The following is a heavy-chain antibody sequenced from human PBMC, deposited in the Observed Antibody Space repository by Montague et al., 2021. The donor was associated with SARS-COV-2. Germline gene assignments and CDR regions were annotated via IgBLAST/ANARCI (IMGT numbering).Heavy chain of an antibody. CDR3: AVDRGRFWHFDL. J-gene: IGHJ2*01. Sequence: SETLSLTCTVSGRSISSYYWNWIRQSPGKELEWIGNIYYSWSTKYNPYLKSLVTVSVDTSKSQMSLRLNSVTAADTAVYYCAVDRGRFWHFDLWGRGTLVTVSS. V-gene: IGHV4-59*01. CDR2: IYYSWST. D-gene: IGHD5-12*01. CDR1: GRSISSYY.